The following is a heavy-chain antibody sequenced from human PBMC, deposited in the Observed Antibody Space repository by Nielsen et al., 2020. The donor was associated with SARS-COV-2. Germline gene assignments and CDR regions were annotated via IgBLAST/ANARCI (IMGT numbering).Heavy chain of an antibody. D-gene: IGHD3-22*01. CDR3: ARGEDSSGYYLGAFDI. J-gene: IGHJ3*02. CDR2: IYHSGST. CDR1: GGSISSGGYS. Sequence: SETLSLTCAVSGGSISSGGYSWSWIRQPPGKGLEWIGYIYHSGSTYYNPSLKSRVTISVDRSKSQFSLKLSSVTAADTAVYYCARGEDSSGYYLGAFDIWGQGTMVTVSS. V-gene: IGHV4-30-2*01.